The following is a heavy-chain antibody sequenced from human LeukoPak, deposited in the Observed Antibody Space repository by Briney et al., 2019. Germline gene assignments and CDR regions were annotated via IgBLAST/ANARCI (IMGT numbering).Heavy chain of an antibody. Sequence: GGSLRLSCAASGFTFSSNWMHWVRQAPGKGLVWVSRINEDGSTTNYADSVKDRSTIFRDNAKNTLYLQMNSLRAEDTAVYYCVRDLGGRSGHWGQGTLVTVSS. J-gene: IGHJ4*02. CDR2: INEDGSTT. V-gene: IGHV3-74*01. CDR3: VRDLGGRSGH. D-gene: IGHD1-26*01. CDR1: GFTFSSNW.